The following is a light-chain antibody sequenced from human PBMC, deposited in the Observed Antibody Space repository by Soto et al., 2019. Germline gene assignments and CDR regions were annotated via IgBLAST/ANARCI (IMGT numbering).Light chain of an antibody. J-gene: IGLJ2*01. CDR2: YDS. V-gene: IGLV3-21*04. CDR1: NIGSKS. Sequence: SYELTQPPSVSVAPGKTARITCGGNNIGSKSVHWYQQKPGQAPVLVIYYDSDRPSGIPERFSGSNSGNTATLTISRVEAGVEADYYCQVWDSSSDHVVFGGGTKLT. CDR3: QVWDSSSDHVV.